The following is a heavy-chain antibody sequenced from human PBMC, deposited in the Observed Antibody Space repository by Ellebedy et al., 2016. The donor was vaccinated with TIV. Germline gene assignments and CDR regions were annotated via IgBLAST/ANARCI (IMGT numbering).Heavy chain of an antibody. J-gene: IGHJ4*02. Sequence: GESLKISCAASGFTFTSYWMHWVRQAPGKELVWASRIKGDGSSAGYADSVKGRFTISRDNAKNTLYLQMNSLRAEDTAVYYCARGGLTAASDYWGQGTLVTVSS. V-gene: IGHV3-74*01. CDR2: IKGDGSSA. CDR1: GFTFTSYW. D-gene: IGHD2-2*01. CDR3: ARGGLTAASDY.